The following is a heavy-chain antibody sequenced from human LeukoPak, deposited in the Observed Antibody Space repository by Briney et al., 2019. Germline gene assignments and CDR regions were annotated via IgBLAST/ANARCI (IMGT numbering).Heavy chain of an antibody. D-gene: IGHD3-22*01. J-gene: IGHJ3*02. Sequence: PSETLSLTRTVSGGSISSGDYYWSWIRQPPGKGLEWIGYIYYSGSTYYNPSLKSRVTISVDTSKNQFSLKLSSVTAADTAVYYCAREDYYDSSGSRAFDIWGQGTMVTVSS. CDR3: AREDYYDSSGSRAFDI. CDR2: IYYSGST. V-gene: IGHV4-30-4*01. CDR1: GGSISSGDYY.